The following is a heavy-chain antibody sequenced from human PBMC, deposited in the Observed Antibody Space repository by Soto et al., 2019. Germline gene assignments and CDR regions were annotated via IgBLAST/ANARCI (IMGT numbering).Heavy chain of an antibody. D-gene: IGHD3-16*01. Sequence: LRLCCAASGFTFSSYAMSWVRQAPGKGLEWVSAISGSGGSTYYADSVKGRFTISRDNSKNTLYLQMNSLRAEDTAVYYCAKDQGLGYYYYGMDVWGQGTTVTVSS. CDR3: AKDQGLGYYYYGMDV. J-gene: IGHJ6*02. CDR1: GFTFSSYA. CDR2: ISGSGGST. V-gene: IGHV3-23*01.